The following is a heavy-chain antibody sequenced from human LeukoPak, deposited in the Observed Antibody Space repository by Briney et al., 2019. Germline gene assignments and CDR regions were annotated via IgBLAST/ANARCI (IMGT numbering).Heavy chain of an antibody. V-gene: IGHV3-21*01. D-gene: IGHD2-15*01. CDR3: ARELVVAKGPNYYYYGMDV. CDR2: ISSSSSYI. CDR1: GFTFSSYS. Sequence: GGSLRLSCAASGFTFSSYSMNWVRQAPGKGLEWVSSISSSSSYIYYADSVKGRFTISRDNAKNSLYLQMNSLRAEDTAVYYCARELVVAKGPNYYYYGMDVWGQGTTVTVSS. J-gene: IGHJ6*02.